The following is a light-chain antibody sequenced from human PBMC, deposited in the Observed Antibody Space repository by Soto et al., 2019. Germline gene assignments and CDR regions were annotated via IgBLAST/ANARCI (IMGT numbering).Light chain of an antibody. CDR2: GTS. CDR1: QTISSNY. V-gene: IGKV3-20*01. J-gene: IGKJ1*01. Sequence: EIVLTQSPGTLSVSPGERATLSCRASQTISSNYLAWYQQKPGQAPSLLISGTSNRATGIPDRFSGSGSGIAFTITISRLEPEASAICYCQQYVSWTFGQGTKVEIK. CDR3: QQYVSWT.